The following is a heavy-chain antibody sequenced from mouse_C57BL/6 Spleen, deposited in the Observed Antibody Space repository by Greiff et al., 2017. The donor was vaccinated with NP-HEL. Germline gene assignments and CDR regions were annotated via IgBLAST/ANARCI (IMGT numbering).Heavy chain of an antibody. Sequence: QVQLKESGAELARPGASVKLSCKASGYTFTSYGISWVKQRTGQGLEWIGEIYPRSGNTYYNEKFKGKATLTADKSSSTAYMELRSLTSEDSAVYFCARGRDGAFAYWGQGTLVTVSA. CDR3: ARGRDGAFAY. J-gene: IGHJ3*01. CDR2: IYPRSGNT. D-gene: IGHD3-3*01. CDR1: GYTFTSYG. V-gene: IGHV1-81*01.